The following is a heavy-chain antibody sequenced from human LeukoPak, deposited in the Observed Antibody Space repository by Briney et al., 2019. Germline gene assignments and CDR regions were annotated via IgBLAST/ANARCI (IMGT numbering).Heavy chain of an antibody. V-gene: IGHV1-46*01. D-gene: IGHD6-13*01. CDR3: ARGGSVPYSSSWPVEY. CDR2: INPSGGST. CDR1: GYTLTSYC. J-gene: IGHJ4*02. Sequence: ASVKVSCKATGYTLTSYCMHWVRQAPGQGLEWMGIINPSGGSTSYAQKFQGRVTMTRDTSTSTVYMELSSLRSEDTAVYYCARGGSVPYSSSWPVEYWGQGTLVTVSS.